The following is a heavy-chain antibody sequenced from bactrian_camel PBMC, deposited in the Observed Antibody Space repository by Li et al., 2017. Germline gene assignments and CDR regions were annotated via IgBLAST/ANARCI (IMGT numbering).Heavy chain of an antibody. CDR1: GLPWRAKC. CDR2: VDSLGIT. D-gene: IGHD2*01. CDR3: AADQAYFPIPRWLLLQSRDFSY. V-gene: IGHV3S53*01. J-gene: IGHJ6*01. Sequence: VQLVESGGATVQPGGSLRLSCTASGLPWRAKCMGWFRQAPGKEREGVATVDSLGITTYADSVKGRLTISKDNAKNIIYLQMNDLKPEDTAVYHCAADQAYFPIPRWLLLQSRDFSYWGQGTQVTVS.